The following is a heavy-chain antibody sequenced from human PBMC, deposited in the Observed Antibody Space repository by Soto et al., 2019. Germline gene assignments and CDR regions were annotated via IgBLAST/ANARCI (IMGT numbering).Heavy chain of an antibody. CDR2: ISYDGSNK. D-gene: IGHD2-2*01. V-gene: IGHV3-30*18. J-gene: IGHJ6*02. Sequence: GGSLRLSCAASGFTFSSYGMHWVRQAPGKGLEWVAVISYDGSNKYYADSVKGRFTISRDNSKNTLYPQMNSLRAEDTAVYYCAKSRGYCSSTSCYGLYYYYGMDVWGQGTTVTVSS. CDR1: GFTFSSYG. CDR3: AKSRGYCSSTSCYGLYYYYGMDV.